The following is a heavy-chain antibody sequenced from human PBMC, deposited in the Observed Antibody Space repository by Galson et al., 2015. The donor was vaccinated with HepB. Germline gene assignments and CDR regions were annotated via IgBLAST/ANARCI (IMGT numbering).Heavy chain of an antibody. Sequence: SVKVSCKASGYTFGTYGISWVRQAPRQGLEWMGWINTYKGNIKYAKKFQGRVTMTTDTFTSTAYMELRSLRADDTALYYCARSYGSGIQTTYYYGMDVWGQGTTVTVSS. CDR1: GYTFGTYG. CDR3: ARSYGSGIQTTYYYGMDV. J-gene: IGHJ6*02. V-gene: IGHV1-18*04. D-gene: IGHD3-10*01. CDR2: INTYKGNI.